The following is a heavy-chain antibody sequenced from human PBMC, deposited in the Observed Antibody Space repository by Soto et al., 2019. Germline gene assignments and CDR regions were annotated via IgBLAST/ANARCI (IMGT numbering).Heavy chain of an antibody. J-gene: IGHJ6*02. Sequence: SETLSLTCAVYGGSFSGYYWSWIRQPPGKGLEWIGEINHSGSTNYNPSLKSRVTISVDTSKNQFSLKLSSVTAADTAGYYCGRLPGRRYYGMDVWGQGTTVTVSS. V-gene: IGHV4-34*01. CDR3: GRLPGRRYYGMDV. CDR2: INHSGST. CDR1: GGSFSGYY.